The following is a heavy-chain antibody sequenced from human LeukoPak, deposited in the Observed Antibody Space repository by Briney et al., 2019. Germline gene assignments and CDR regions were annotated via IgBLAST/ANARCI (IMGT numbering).Heavy chain of an antibody. Sequence: GGSLRLSCAASGFTFSSYGMHWVRQAPGKGLEWAAVISYDGSNKYYADSVKGRFTISRDNSKNTLYLQMNSLRAEDTAVYYCAKDQATYCSGGSCYYFDYWGQGTLVTVSS. CDR3: AKDQATYCSGGSCYYFDY. D-gene: IGHD2-15*01. CDR2: ISYDGSNK. V-gene: IGHV3-30*18. CDR1: GFTFSSYG. J-gene: IGHJ4*02.